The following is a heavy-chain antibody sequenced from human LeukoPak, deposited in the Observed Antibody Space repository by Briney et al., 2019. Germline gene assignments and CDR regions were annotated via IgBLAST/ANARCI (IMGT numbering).Heavy chain of an antibody. J-gene: IGHJ6*02. D-gene: IGHD2-2*01. CDR3: ARVVPAAKNYYYYGMDV. V-gene: IGHV3-53*01. Sequence: GGSLRLPCAASGFTVSSNYMSWVRQAPGKGLEWVSVIYSGGSTYYADSVKGRFTISRDNSKNTLYLQMNSLRAEDTAVYYCARVVPAAKNYYYYGMDVWGQGTTVTVSS. CDR2: IYSGGST. CDR1: GFTVSSNY.